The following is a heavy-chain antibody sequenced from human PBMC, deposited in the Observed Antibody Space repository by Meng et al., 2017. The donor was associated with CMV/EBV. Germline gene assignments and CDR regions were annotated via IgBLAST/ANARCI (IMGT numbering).Heavy chain of an antibody. V-gene: IGHV4-30-4*08. J-gene: IGHJ4*02. Sequence: QGSAQGLVKPYQTLSLTCTVSGGSISSGDYYWSWIRQPPGKGLEWIGYIYYSGSTYYNPSLKSRVTISVDTSKNKFSLKLSSVTAADTAVYYCARAAPDYYDSSGPPDYWGQGTLVTVSS. CDR2: IYYSGST. CDR3: ARAAPDYYDSSGPPDY. CDR1: GGSISSGDYY. D-gene: IGHD3-22*01.